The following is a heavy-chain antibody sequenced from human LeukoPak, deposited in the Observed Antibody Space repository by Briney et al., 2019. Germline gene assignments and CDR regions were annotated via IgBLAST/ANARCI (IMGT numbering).Heavy chain of an antibody. CDR3: ASSADGYNLGTGGVDH. CDR1: GFTFSSYS. J-gene: IGHJ4*02. CDR2: ISSTSSYR. D-gene: IGHD5-24*01. V-gene: IGHV3-21*01. Sequence: GGSLRLSCAASGFTFSSYSMNWVRQAPGKGLEWVSCISSTSSYRYYAGSVKGRFTISRDNAKNSLYLQMNSLRAEDTAVYYCASSADGYNLGTGGVDHWGQGTLVTVSS.